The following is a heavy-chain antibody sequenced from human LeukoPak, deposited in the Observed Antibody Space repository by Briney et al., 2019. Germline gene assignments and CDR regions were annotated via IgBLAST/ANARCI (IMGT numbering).Heavy chain of an antibody. V-gene: IGHV3-30*18. D-gene: IGHD2-15*01. CDR2: ISYDGSNK. CDR1: GFTFSSYG. Sequence: PGRSLRLSRAASGFTFSSYGMHWVRQAPGKGLEWVAVISYDGSNKYYADSVKGRFTISRDNSKNTLYLQMNSLRAEDTAVYYCAKESLSPLYYYFDYWGQGTLVTVSS. J-gene: IGHJ4*02. CDR3: AKESLSPLYYYFDY.